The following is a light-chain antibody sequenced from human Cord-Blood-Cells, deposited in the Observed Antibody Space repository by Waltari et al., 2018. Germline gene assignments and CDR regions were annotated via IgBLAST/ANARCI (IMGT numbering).Light chain of an antibody. CDR3: QQYNNWPLT. Sequence: EIVMTQSPANLSLSPGERATLSCRASQSVSSNLAWYQQKPGQAPRLLIYGASTRATGIPARFSGSGSGTEFTLTISSLQSEDFAVYYCQQYNNWPLTFVGGTKVEIK. CDR1: QSVSSN. CDR2: GAS. J-gene: IGKJ4*01. V-gene: IGKV3-15*01.